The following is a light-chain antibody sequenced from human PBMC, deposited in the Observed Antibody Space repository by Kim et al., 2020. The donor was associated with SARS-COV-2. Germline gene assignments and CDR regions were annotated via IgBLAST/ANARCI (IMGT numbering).Light chain of an antibody. Sequence: SPGERATLSCRARQSVGSNLAWYQQKPGQAPRLLISGASTRATGIPARFSGSGSGTEFTLTISSLQSEDFAVYYCQQYNNWPPWTFGQGTKVDIK. CDR3: QQYNNWPPWT. CDR2: GAS. J-gene: IGKJ1*01. V-gene: IGKV3-15*01. CDR1: QSVGSN.